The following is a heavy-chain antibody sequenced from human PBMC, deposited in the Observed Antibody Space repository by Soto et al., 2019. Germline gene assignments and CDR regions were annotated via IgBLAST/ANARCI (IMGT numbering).Heavy chain of an antibody. CDR3: ARGPLMTYYYNSGSRDRGYFDF. Sequence: SETLSLTCTVSRGYVNTFHWSWVRQPAGKGLEWIGRIFPNGNTDYSPSLKSRVTLSVDTSKNQISLNLTSVTAADTALYYCARGPLMTYYYNSGSRDRGYFDFWGQGTLVTVSS. CDR2: IFPNGNT. V-gene: IGHV4-4*07. CDR1: RGYVNTFH. D-gene: IGHD3-10*01. J-gene: IGHJ4*02.